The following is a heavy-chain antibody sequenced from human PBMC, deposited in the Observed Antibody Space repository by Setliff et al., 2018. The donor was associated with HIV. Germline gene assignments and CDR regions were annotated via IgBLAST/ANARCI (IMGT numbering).Heavy chain of an antibody. CDR1: GGSISSSSYY. CDR3: ARDWVTRSNYYGSGSPWYFDF. J-gene: IGHJ2*01. D-gene: IGHD3-10*01. CDR2: VYASAYS. Sequence: SETLSLTCTVSGGSISSSSYYWGWIRQSPGKGLEWIGRVYASAYSNYNPSLKSRVTMSVDTSQNQFSLKLRSVNAADTAVYYCARDWVTRSNYYGSGSPWYFDFWGRGILVTVSS. V-gene: IGHV4-39*07.